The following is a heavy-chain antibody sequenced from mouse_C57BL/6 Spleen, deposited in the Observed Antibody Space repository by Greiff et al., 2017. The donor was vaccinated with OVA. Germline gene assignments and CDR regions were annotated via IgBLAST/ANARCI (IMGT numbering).Heavy chain of an antibody. D-gene: IGHD1-1*01. J-gene: IGHJ3*01. Sequence: VKLMESGAELVKPGASVKISCKASGYAFSSYWMNWVKQRPGKGLEWIGQIYPGDGDTNYNGKFKGKATLTADKSSSTAYMQLSSLTSEDSAVYFCASLYYGSSWFAYWGQGTLVTVSA. CDR3: ASLYYGSSWFAY. CDR2: IYPGDGDT. CDR1: GYAFSSYW. V-gene: IGHV1-80*01.